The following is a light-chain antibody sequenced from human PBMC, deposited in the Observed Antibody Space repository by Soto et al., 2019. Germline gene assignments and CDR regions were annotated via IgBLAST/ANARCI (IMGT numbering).Light chain of an antibody. CDR1: QSISSW. CDR3: QQYNSPSSYT. V-gene: IGKV1-5*03. CDR2: KAS. J-gene: IGKJ2*01. Sequence: DIPMTQSPSTLSASVGDRVTITCRASQSISSWLAWYQQKPGKAPKLLIYKASSLGSGVPSRFSGSGSGTEFTLTISSLQAEDFAIYYCQQYNSPSSYTFGQGTKLEIK.